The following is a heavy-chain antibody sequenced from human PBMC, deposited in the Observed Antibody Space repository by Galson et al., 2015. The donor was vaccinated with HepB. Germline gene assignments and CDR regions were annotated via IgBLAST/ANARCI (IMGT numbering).Heavy chain of an antibody. CDR1: GFTFSSYG. J-gene: IGHJ3*02. D-gene: IGHD3-22*01. CDR3: AREGALAYYYDSSGYSYAFDI. CDR2: IWYDGSNK. Sequence: SLRLSCAASGFTFSSYGMHWVRQAPGKGLEWVAVIWYDGSNKYYADSVKGRFTISRDNSKNTLYLQMNSLRAEDTAVYYCAREGALAYYYDSSGYSYAFDIWGQGTMVTVSS. V-gene: IGHV3-33*01.